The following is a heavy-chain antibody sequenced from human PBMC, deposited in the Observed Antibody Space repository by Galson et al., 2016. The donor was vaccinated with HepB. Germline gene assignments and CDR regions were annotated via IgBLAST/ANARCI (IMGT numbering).Heavy chain of an antibody. J-gene: IGHJ6*03. CDR1: RGSMRKSLFY. CDR2: MLTRGRT. Sequence: TLSLTCSISRGSMRKSLFYWSWIRQPAGKGLEWIGRMLTRGRTDYNPSLSSRVTISEDTSKTQSTLRLTSVTAADTAVYYCATGVRSRFTYYNIDVWGKGTTVTVSS. CDR3: ATGVRSRFTYYNIDV. V-gene: IGHV4-61*02. D-gene: IGHD2-21*01.